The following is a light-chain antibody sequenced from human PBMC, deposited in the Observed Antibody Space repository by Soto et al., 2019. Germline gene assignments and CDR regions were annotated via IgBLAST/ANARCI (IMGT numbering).Light chain of an antibody. Sequence: EIVLTQSPATLSSFPGDRVTLSCRASQAVNTRLAWYQHKPGQAPRLLIYLASNRAAGVPARFSGSGSGTDFTFTISNVEPEDFAVYYCHKRQSWPRTFGQGTTVDIK. CDR2: LAS. V-gene: IGKV3-11*01. CDR3: HKRQSWPRT. J-gene: IGKJ1*01. CDR1: QAVNTR.